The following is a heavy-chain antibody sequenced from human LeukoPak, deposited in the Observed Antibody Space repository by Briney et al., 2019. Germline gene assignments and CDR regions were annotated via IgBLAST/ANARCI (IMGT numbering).Heavy chain of an antibody. CDR2: INQDGSEK. CDR1: GITFSRFW. Sequence: GGSLRLSCAASGITFSRFWMSWVRQAPGKGLQWVANINQDGSEKHYVDSVKGRFTISRDNAENSLYLQMNSLRAEDTAVYYCARDSITIFGVINYWGQGTLVTVSS. J-gene: IGHJ4*02. D-gene: IGHD3-3*01. V-gene: IGHV3-7*03. CDR3: ARDSITIFGVINY.